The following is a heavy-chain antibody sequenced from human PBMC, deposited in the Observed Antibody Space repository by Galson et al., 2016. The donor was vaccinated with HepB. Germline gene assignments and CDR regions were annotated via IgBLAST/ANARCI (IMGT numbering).Heavy chain of an antibody. V-gene: IGHV3-74*01. CDR2: INSDGTST. Sequence: SLRLSCAASGFTFSPAWMHWVRQAPGKGLVWISWINSDGTSTIYADSVKGRFTISRDNAKDTVYLQMNSLRGEDTAVYYCARDGAHWDLDLWGRGTLVTVSS. CDR1: GFTFSPAW. J-gene: IGHJ2*01. CDR3: ARDGAHWDLDL.